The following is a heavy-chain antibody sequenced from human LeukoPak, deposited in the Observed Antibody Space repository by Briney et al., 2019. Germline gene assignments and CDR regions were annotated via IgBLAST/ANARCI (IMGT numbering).Heavy chain of an antibody. CDR1: GFTFSSYA. Sequence: PGRSLRLSCAASGFTFSSYAIHWVRQAPGEGLEWVAVISSDGRDKHHAESVKGRFTISRDNSKNTLYLQTNSPRAEDTAVYYCARDLRRIAAYYFDFWGQGTLVTVSS. J-gene: IGHJ4*02. V-gene: IGHV3-30*03. CDR3: ARDLRRIAAYYFDF. CDR2: ISSDGRDK. D-gene: IGHD6-25*01.